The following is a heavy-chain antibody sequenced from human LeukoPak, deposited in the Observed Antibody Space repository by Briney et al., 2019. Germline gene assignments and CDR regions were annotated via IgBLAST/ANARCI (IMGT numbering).Heavy chain of an antibody. Sequence: GGSLRLSCAASGFTFSSYTMSWVRQAPGKGLEWVSTITTSDGNTYYADSVKGRFTVSRDNSKNTLYLQMSSLRAEDTAMYYCASSAYVTRNFDYWGQGTLVTVSS. D-gene: IGHD3-22*01. V-gene: IGHV3-23*01. CDR3: ASSAYVTRNFDY. CDR1: GFTFSSYT. J-gene: IGHJ4*02. CDR2: ITTSDGNT.